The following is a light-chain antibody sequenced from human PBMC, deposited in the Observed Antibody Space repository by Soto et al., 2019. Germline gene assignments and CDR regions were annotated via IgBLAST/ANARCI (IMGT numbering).Light chain of an antibody. Sequence: QSALTQPASVSGSPGQSITISCTGTSSDVGSYNLVSWYQQHPGKAPKLMIYEVSKRPSGVSNRFSGSKSGNTASLAICGLQAEDEADYYCCSYAGSSTYAVFGGGTQLTVL. V-gene: IGLV2-23*02. J-gene: IGLJ7*01. CDR3: CSYAGSSTYAV. CDR2: EVS. CDR1: SSDVGSYNL.